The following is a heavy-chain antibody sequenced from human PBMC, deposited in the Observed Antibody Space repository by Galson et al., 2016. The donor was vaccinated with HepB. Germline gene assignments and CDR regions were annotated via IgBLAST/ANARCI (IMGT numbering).Heavy chain of an antibody. Sequence: SLRLSCAVSGFTFHDYTMHWVRQAPGKGLEWVSLISWDGDRTYYADSVKGRFTISRDKTKDSLYLQMHSLTTDDTALYYCAKDIADVASDMETFHLDYWGQGTLVTVSS. CDR3: AKDIADVASDMETFHLDY. J-gene: IGHJ4*02. D-gene: IGHD5-18*01. CDR2: ISWDGDRT. V-gene: IGHV3-43*01. CDR1: GFTFHDYT.